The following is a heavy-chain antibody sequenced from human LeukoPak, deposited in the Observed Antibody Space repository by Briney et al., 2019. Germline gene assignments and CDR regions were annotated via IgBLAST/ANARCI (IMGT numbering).Heavy chain of an antibody. Sequence: ASVKVSCKASGYTFTSYGISWVRQAPGQGLEWMGWISAYNGNTNYAQKFQGRVTMTRNTSISTAYMELSSLRSEDTAVYYCARGRELGSWEFDPWGQGTLVTVSS. CDR1: GYTFTSYG. D-gene: IGHD3-10*01. J-gene: IGHJ5*02. CDR2: ISAYNGNT. CDR3: ARGRELGSWEFDP. V-gene: IGHV1-18*01.